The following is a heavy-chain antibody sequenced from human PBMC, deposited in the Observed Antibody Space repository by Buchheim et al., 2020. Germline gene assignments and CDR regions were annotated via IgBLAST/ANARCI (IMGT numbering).Heavy chain of an antibody. J-gene: IGHJ4*02. Sequence: QVQLVESGGGLVKPGGSLRLSCAASGFTFSDYYMSWIRQAPGKGLEWVSYISSSSSYTNYADSVKGRFTISRDNAKNSLYPQMNSLRAEDTAVYYCARDSHKYYYDSSGYPGGWGQGTL. CDR1: GFTFSDYY. CDR3: ARDSHKYYYDSSGYPGG. D-gene: IGHD3-22*01. V-gene: IGHV3-11*06. CDR2: ISSSSSYT.